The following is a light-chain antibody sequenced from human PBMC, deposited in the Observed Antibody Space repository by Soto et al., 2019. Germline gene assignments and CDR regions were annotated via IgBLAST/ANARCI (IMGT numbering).Light chain of an antibody. CDR1: SSDIGGYDY. CDR2: DVN. V-gene: IGLV2-14*01. J-gene: IGLJ2*01. Sequence: QSALTQPASVSGSXXXXXTLSCTGTSSDIGGYDYVSWYQRHPGKAPKIIIYDVNNRPSGVYNRFSGSKSGNTASLTISGLQAEDEADYYCTSYASGSSHVVFGGGTKVTVL. CDR3: TSYASGSSHVV.